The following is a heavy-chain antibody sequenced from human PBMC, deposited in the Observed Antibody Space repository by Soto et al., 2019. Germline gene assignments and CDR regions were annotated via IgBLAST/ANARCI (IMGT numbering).Heavy chain of an antibody. J-gene: IGHJ4*02. V-gene: IGHV3-23*01. CDR3: PKDHYGAYEGIDS. Sequence: EVQLLESGGGLVQPGGSLRLSCAASGFTFSTYAMIWVRQAPGKGLEWVSVITGSGGSTYYADSVKGRFTISRDTSKNSMFLQMTKPRAEDTAANYWPKDHYGAYEGIDSYGQGTMVTVSS. D-gene: IGHD4-17*01. CDR1: GFTFSTYA. CDR2: ITGSGGST.